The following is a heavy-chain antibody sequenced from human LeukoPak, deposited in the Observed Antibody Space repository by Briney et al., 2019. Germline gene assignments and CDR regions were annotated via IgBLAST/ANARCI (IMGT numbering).Heavy chain of an antibody. V-gene: IGHV1-18*01. CDR1: GYTFTSYG. D-gene: IGHD3-22*01. J-gene: IGHJ4*02. CDR3: ARVWASGYYPGYYFDY. CDR2: ISAYNGNT. Sequence: ASVKVSCKASGYTFTSYGISWVRQAPGQGLEWMGWISAYNGNTNYAQKLRGRVTMTTDTSTSTAYMELRSLRSDDTAVYYCARVWASGYYPGYYFDYWGQGTLVTVSS.